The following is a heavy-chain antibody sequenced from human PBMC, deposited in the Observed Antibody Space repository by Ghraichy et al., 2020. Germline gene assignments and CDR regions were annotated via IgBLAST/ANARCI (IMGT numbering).Heavy chain of an antibody. V-gene: IGHV3-21*01. CDR3: AREPTYYYDSSGPGG. D-gene: IGHD3-22*01. CDR2: ISSSSYI. J-gene: IGHJ4*02. Sequence: WGSLRLSCAASGFTFSSYSMNWVRQAPGKGLEWVSSISSSSYIYYADSVKGRFTISRDNAKNSLYLQMNSLRAEDTAVYYCAREPTYYYDSSGPGGWGQGTLVTVSS. CDR1: GFTFSSYS.